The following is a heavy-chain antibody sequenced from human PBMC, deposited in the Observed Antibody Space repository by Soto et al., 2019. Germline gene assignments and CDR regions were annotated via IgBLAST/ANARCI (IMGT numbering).Heavy chain of an antibody. CDR1: GFTFTTSA. CDR3: AAAPSPEVGSICPLDYYGMDV. CDR2: IVLGSGNT. J-gene: IGHJ6*02. D-gene: IGHD6-13*01. V-gene: IGHV1-58*01. Sequence: QIQLVQSGPEVKKPGTSVRVSCKASGFTFTTSAVQWVRQARGQRLEWIGWIVLGSGNTEYAQKFQKRVTINRDMAKSTAYMDLSSLRSEDTAVYYCAAAPSPEVGSICPLDYYGMDVWGQGTTVTV.